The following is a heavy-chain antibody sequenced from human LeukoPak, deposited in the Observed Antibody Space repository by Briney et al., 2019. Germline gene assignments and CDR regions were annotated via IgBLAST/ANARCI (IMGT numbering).Heavy chain of an antibody. CDR2: ISGSGDST. J-gene: IGHJ4*02. V-gene: IGHV3-23*01. CDR3: ARDVKYYYDSSGYGY. D-gene: IGHD3-22*01. CDR1: GFTFSSYA. Sequence: GGSLRLSCAASGFTFSSYAMSWVRQAPGKGLEWVSAISGSGDSTFYADSVKGRFTISRDNSKNTLYLQMNSLRAEDTAVYYCARDVKYYYDSSGYGYWGQGTLVTVSS.